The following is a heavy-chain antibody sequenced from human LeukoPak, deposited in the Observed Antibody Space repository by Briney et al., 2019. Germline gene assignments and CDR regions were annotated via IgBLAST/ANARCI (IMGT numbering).Heavy chain of an antibody. V-gene: IGHV3-30*04. CDR1: GFTFSSYA. D-gene: IGHD2-2*01. J-gene: IGHJ6*03. Sequence: GGSLRLSCAASGFTFSSYAMHCVRQAPGKGLEWVAVISHDGSKKYYVHSVQGRFTISRDNSKNTLYLQMNSLRAEDTALYYCARDGVAAAGSGYYYYMDGWGKGTTVTVSS. CDR3: ARDGVAAAGSGYYYYMDG. CDR2: ISHDGSKK.